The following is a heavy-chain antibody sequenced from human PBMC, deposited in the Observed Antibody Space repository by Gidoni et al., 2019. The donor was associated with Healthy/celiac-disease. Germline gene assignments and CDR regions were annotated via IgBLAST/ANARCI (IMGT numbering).Heavy chain of an antibody. CDR1: GSTFSSYP. V-gene: IGHV1-69*06. CDR3: ARESRLEDSSGYYDHFDC. D-gene: IGHD3-22*01. Sequence: QLPLLQSGAAVTKPGSSVKVSCKASGSTFSSYPISWVRQAPGQVLEWMVGIIPIFGTANDAQKFQGRVTITADKSTSTAYMELSSLRSEDTAVYYCARESRLEDSSGYYDHFDCWGQGTLVTVSS. J-gene: IGHJ4*02. CDR2: IIPIFGTA.